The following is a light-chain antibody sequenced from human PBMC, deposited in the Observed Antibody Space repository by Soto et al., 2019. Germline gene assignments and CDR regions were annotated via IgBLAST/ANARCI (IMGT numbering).Light chain of an antibody. J-gene: IGKJ2*01. Sequence: VMTQSPATLSVSPGERATLSCRASQSVSSKLVWYQQKPGQAPRLLFCGASTRATGIPGRLSASGSGAEFTLTISSLQSEDFAVYYCLQYKNWPYTFGQGTKLEIK. V-gene: IGKV3-15*01. CDR2: GAS. CDR3: LQYKNWPYT. CDR1: QSVSSK.